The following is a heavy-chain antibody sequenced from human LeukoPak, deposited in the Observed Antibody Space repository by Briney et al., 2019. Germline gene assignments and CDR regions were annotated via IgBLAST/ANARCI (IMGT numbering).Heavy chain of an antibody. CDR3: ATLTLTGIHGRGWFDY. CDR2: ISRNDGS. J-gene: IGHJ4*02. D-gene: IGHD3-10*01. Sequence: SDTLSLTCTGSSIDPRAWIRQPPGKGLEWIGTISRNDGSHYNPSLRSRVTMSMDTSKHQISLNLNSVTAADTAIYYCATLTLTGIHGRGWFDYWGQGMLVPVSS. V-gene: IGHV4-38-2*02. CDR1: SSIDP.